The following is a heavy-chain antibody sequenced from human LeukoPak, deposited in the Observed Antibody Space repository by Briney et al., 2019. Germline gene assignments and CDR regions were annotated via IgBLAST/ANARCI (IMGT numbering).Heavy chain of an antibody. D-gene: IGHD1-26*01. Sequence: SETLSLTCTVSGGSISSYYWSWIRQPPGKGLEWIGYIYYSGSTNYNPSLKSRVTISVDSSKNQFSLKLSSVTAADTAVYYCARVGAALRRYYYYYMDVWGKGTTVTVSS. CDR3: ARVGAALRRYYYYYMDV. J-gene: IGHJ6*03. V-gene: IGHV4-59*01. CDR1: GGSISSYY. CDR2: IYYSGST.